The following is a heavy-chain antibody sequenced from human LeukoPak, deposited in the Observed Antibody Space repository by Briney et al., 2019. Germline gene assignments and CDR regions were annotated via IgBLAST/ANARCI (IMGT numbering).Heavy chain of an antibody. V-gene: IGHV3-74*01. Sequence: GGSLRLSCAASGFTFSSYWMHWVRQAPGKGLVWVSRINSDGSSTSYADSVKGRFTISRDNAKNTLYLQMNSLRAEDTAVYYCARGGSYGYDAFDIWGQGTMVTVSS. D-gene: IGHD1-26*01. J-gene: IGHJ3*02. CDR2: INSDGSST. CDR1: GFTFSSYW. CDR3: ARGGSYGYDAFDI.